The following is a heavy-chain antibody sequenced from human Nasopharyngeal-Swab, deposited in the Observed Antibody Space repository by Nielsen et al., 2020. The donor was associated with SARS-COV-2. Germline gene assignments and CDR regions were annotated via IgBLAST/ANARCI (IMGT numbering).Heavy chain of an antibody. Sequence: GGSLRLSCTASGFTFGDYAMSWFRQAPGKGLEWVGFIRSKAYGGTTEYAASVKGRFTISRDDSKSIAYLQMNSLKTEDTAVYYCTRKLYDFWSGYYTEAYDYWGQGTLVTVSS. CDR2: IRSKAYGGTT. CDR1: GFTFGDYA. J-gene: IGHJ4*02. D-gene: IGHD3-3*01. V-gene: IGHV3-49*03. CDR3: TRKLYDFWSGYYTEAYDY.